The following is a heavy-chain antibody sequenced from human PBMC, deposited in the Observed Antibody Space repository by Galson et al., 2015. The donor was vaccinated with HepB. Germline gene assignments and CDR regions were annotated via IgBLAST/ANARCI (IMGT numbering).Heavy chain of an antibody. D-gene: IGHD1-26*01. CDR2: ISTTSDNK. Sequence: SLRLSCAASGFTFSSYIMNWVRQAPGKGLEWISYISTTSDNKFSADSVKGRFIISRDNAKNSLYLQMHSLRAEDTAVYYCARIALSGSYWYFDYWGQGTLVTVSS. V-gene: IGHV3-48*01. J-gene: IGHJ4*02. CDR1: GFTFSSYI. CDR3: ARIALSGSYWYFDY.